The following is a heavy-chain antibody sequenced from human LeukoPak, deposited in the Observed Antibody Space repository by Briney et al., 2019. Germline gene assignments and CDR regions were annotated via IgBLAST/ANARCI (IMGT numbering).Heavy chain of an antibody. D-gene: IGHD1-26*01. CDR2: ISAYNGNT. V-gene: IGHV1-18*01. CDR3: ARVVGSLYYYYMDV. Sequence: ASVKVSCKASGYTFTSYGISWVRQAPGQGLEWMGWISAYNGNTNYAQKLQGRVTMTTDTSTSTAYMELRSLRSDDTAVYYCARVVGSLYYYYMDVWGKGTTVTISS. J-gene: IGHJ6*03. CDR1: GYTFTSYG.